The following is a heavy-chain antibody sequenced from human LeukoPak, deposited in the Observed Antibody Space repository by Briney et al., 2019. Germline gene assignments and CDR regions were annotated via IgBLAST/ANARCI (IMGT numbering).Heavy chain of an antibody. CDR3: ARGLHYNILTGGMDV. Sequence: SETLSLTCAVFGGSFSGYYWSWIRQSPEKGLEWIGEMSHTGATNYNPSLKSRATVDTSKKQFSLNLRSVTAADTAVYYCARGLHYNILTGGMDVWGQGTTVIVSS. D-gene: IGHD3-9*01. J-gene: IGHJ6*02. CDR2: MSHTGAT. V-gene: IGHV4-34*01. CDR1: GGSFSGYY.